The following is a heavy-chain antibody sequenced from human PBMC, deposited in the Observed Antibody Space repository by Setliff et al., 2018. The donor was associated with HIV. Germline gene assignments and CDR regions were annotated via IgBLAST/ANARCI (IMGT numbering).Heavy chain of an antibody. CDR1: GFSINSGYY. D-gene: IGHD2-15*01. V-gene: IGHV4-38-2*01. J-gene: IGHJ4*02. Sequence: SETLSLTCAVSGFSINSGYYWGWIRQPPGKGLEWIGSIYQTGTTYYNPSLKSRVTISVDTSQNQFSLRLSSVTAADTAVYYCARGSGRFCSGGRCSAFDYWGQGTLVTAPQ. CDR3: ARGSGRFCSGGRCSAFDY. CDR2: IYQTGTT.